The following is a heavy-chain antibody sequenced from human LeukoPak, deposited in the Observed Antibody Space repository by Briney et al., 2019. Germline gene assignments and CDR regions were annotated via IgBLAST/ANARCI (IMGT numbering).Heavy chain of an antibody. J-gene: IGHJ4*02. CDR2: IYPGDSDN. CDR1: GYSFTSYW. Sequence: GESLKISCKGSGYSFTSYWIGWVRQMPGKGRGWMGIIYPGDSDNRYSPSFQGQVTISADKSISTAYLQWSSLKASDTAMYYCARHEVFNDSPDYWGQGTLVTVSS. V-gene: IGHV5-51*01. D-gene: IGHD3-22*01. CDR3: ARHEVFNDSPDY.